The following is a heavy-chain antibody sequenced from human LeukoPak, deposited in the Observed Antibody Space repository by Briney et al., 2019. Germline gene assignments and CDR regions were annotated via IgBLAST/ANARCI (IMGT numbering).Heavy chain of an antibody. Sequence: PSETLSLTCAVYGGSFSGYYWSWIRQPPGKGLEWIGEINHSGSTNYNPSLKSRVTISVETSKNQFSLKLSSVTAADTAVYYCARGGIAVAGPHFDYWGQGTLVTVSS. J-gene: IGHJ4*02. CDR2: INHSGST. V-gene: IGHV4-34*01. CDR3: ARGGIAVAGPHFDY. D-gene: IGHD6-19*01. CDR1: GGSFSGYY.